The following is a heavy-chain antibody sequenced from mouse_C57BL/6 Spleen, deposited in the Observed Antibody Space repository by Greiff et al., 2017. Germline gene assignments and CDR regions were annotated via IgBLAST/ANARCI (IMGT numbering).Heavy chain of an antibody. CDR3: AREHGSSYDDFDY. CDR1: GYTFTSYW. V-gene: IGHV1-69*01. J-gene: IGHJ2*01. Sequence: QVQLQQPGAELVMPGASVKLSCKASGYTFTSYWMHWVKQRPGQGLEWIGEIDPSDSYTNYNQKFKGKSTLTVDKSSSTAYMQLSSLTSEDSAVXYCAREHGSSYDDFDYWGQGTTLTVSS. D-gene: IGHD1-1*01. CDR2: IDPSDSYT.